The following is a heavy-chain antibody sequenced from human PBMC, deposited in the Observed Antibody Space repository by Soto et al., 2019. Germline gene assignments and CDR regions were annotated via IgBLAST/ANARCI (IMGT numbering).Heavy chain of an antibody. V-gene: IGHV4-39*01. D-gene: IGHD5-12*01. CDR2: IYYSGST. CDR1: GVSISSSSYY. Sequence: SETLSLTCTVSGVSISSSSYYWGWIRQPPGKGLEWIGSIYYSGSTYYNPSLKSRVTISVDTSKNQFSLKLSSVTAADTAVYYCARRSPSHSGYVDIYYYYYGMDVWGQGTTVTVSS. CDR3: ARRSPSHSGYVDIYYYYYGMDV. J-gene: IGHJ6*02.